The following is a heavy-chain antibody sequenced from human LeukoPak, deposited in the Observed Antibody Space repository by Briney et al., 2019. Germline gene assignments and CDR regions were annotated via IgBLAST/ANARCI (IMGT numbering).Heavy chain of an antibody. Sequence: SETLSLTCTVSGGSISNYYWSWIRQPPGKGLEYIGYIYYSGSTNYNPSLKSRVTISVDTSKNQFSLKLSSVTAADTAVYYCASYYDSSGYYYSLGYFQHWGQGTLVTVSS. J-gene: IGHJ1*01. CDR1: GGSISNYY. D-gene: IGHD3-22*01. CDR2: IYYSGST. V-gene: IGHV4-59*01. CDR3: ASYYDSSGYYYSLGYFQH.